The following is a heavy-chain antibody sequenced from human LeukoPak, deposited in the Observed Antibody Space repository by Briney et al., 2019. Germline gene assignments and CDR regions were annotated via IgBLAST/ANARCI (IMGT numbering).Heavy chain of an antibody. D-gene: IGHD3-16*01. CDR1: GGSFSDYS. Sequence: SETLSLTCAVYGGSFSDYSWTWIRQPPGKGLEWIGEINHRGGTNHNPSLKSRVTISVDTSKNQFSLKLSSVTAADTAVYYCARDGVWGQGTLVTVSS. V-gene: IGHV4-34*01. J-gene: IGHJ4*02. CDR3: ARDGV. CDR2: INHRGGT.